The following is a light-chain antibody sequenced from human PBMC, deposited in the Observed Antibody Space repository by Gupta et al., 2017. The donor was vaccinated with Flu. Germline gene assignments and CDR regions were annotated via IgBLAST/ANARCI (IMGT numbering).Light chain of an antibody. J-gene: IGKJ4*01. CDR2: LGS. Sequence: GTPGEPASISCRSSQSLLQINGHNYLDWYVQKPGQSPQLLIYLGSTRASGVPDRISGSGSGTDFTLKINRVEAEDVGVYFCRQALQTPLTFGGGTKVEIK. CDR3: RQALQTPLT. CDR1: QSLLQINGHNY. V-gene: IGKV2-28*01.